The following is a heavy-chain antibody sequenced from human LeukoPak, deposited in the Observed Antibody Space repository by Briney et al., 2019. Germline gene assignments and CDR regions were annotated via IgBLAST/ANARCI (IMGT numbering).Heavy chain of an antibody. D-gene: IGHD4-17*01. CDR1: GFTFSSYG. CDR2: ISYDGSNK. V-gene: IGHV3-30*03. CDR3: ARGWADYGDLFFDY. Sequence: GGSLRLSCAASGFTFSSYGMHWVRQAPGKGLEWVAVISYDGSNKYYADSVKGRFTISRDNSKNTLYLQMNRLRAEDTAVYYCARGWADYGDLFFDYWGQGTLVTVSS. J-gene: IGHJ4*02.